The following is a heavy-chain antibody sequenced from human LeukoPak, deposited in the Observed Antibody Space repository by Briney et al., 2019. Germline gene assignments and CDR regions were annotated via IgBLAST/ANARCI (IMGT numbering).Heavy chain of an antibody. CDR2: ISAYNGNT. J-gene: IGHJ4*02. CDR3: ARSRDGYAIKPFDY. D-gene: IGHD5-24*01. V-gene: IGHV1-18*01. CDR1: GYTFTSYG. Sequence: GASVKVSCKASGYTFTSYGISWVRQAPGQGLEWMGWISAYNGNTNYAQKFQGRVTITADESTSTAYMELSSLRSEDTAVYYCARSRDGYAIKPFDYWGQGTLVTVSS.